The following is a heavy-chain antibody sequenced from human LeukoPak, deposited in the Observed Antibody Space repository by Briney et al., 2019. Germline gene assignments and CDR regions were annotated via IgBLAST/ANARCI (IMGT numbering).Heavy chain of an antibody. J-gene: IGHJ4*02. CDR2: IYYTGST. CDR1: GGSISNDNYY. V-gene: IGHV4-39*01. D-gene: IGHD1-26*01. Sequence: SETLSLTCTVSGGSISNDNYYWGWIRQPPGEGLEWIGSIYYTGSTYYYPSLKSPVTISVATSKNQFSLKLSSVTAADTAVYYCARRGSYFNYWGQGTLVTVSS. CDR3: ARRGSYFNY.